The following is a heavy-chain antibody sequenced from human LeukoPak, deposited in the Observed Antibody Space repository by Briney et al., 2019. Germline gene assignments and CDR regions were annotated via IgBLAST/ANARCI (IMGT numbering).Heavy chain of an antibody. V-gene: IGHV3-23*01. Sequence: GGSLRLSCVASGFPFSSYWMTWVRQAPGKGLEWVSVISGSGDSTYYADSVKGRFTISRDNSKNTLYLQMNSLRAEDTAVYYCAKSPRDGYNLFDYWGQGTLVTVSS. CDR3: AKSPRDGYNLFDY. CDR1: GFPFSSYW. CDR2: ISGSGDST. J-gene: IGHJ4*02. D-gene: IGHD5-24*01.